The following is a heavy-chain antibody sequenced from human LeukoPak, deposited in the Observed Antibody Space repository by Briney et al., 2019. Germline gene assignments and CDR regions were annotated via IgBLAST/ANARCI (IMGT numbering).Heavy chain of an antibody. J-gene: IGHJ4*02. CDR2: IYPGDSDT. CDR1: GYKCSTYW. CDR3: ATYDSSTSSFHY. Sequence: GDSLKIACKGSGYKCSTYWIGWVRQMPGKGLGWMGIIYPGDSDTRYSLSLQGQFIISADKSLSTAHPQWSSLKASDTALSYCATYDSSTSSFHYSGQGPLVTVSS. V-gene: IGHV5-51*01. D-gene: IGHD3-22*01.